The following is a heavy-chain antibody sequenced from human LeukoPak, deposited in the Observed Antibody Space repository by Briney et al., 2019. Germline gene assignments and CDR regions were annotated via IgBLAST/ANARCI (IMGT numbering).Heavy chain of an antibody. CDR2: IYYSGST. Sequence: SETLSLTCTVSGGSISNYYWSWIRQPPGKGLEWIGYIYYSGSTNYTPSLKSRVTMSVDTSKNQFSLKLSSVTAADTAVYYCASLPDDYSNYFHAFDIWGQGTMVTVSS. CDR1: GGSISNYY. D-gene: IGHD4-11*01. V-gene: IGHV4-59*12. CDR3: ASLPDDYSNYFHAFDI. J-gene: IGHJ3*02.